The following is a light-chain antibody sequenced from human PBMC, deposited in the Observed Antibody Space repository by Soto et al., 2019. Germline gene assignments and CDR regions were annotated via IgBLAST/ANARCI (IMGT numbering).Light chain of an antibody. J-gene: IGKJ4*01. V-gene: IGKV1-12*01. CDR1: ERINTY. Sequence: DFQMTPSPSSVAAFIGDRVTITCRASERINTYLAWSQQQPGKAPKLLIYAASSLQSGVPSRFSGSGSGTEFTLTISNLQPEDFATYYCQQANSPPLTFGGGTKVDIK. CDR3: QQANSPPLT. CDR2: AAS.